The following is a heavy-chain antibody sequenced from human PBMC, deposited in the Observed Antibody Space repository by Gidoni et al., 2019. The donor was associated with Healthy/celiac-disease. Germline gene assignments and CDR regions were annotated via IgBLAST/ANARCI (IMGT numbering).Heavy chain of an antibody. CDR2: IYWDDDK. Sequence: GFSRSTSGVGVGWIRPPPGKALEWLALIYWDDDKRYRPSLKSRLTITKDTSKTQVVLTMPNMDPVDTDTYYCAHIHYYYSSGYLRAGPFDYWGQGPLVTVSS. CDR1: GFSRSTSGVG. CDR3: AHIHYYYSSGYLRAGPFDY. D-gene: IGHD3-22*01. J-gene: IGHJ4*02. V-gene: IGHV2-5*02.